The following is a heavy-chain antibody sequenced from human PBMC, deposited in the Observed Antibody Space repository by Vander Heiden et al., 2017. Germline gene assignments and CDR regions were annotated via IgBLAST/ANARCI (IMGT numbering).Heavy chain of an antibody. Sequence: EVQLLESGGGLVQPGGSLRLSCAASGFTFSSYGMSWVRQAPGKGLEWVSAISGDGGSTNYADFAKGRFTISRDTSKNTLFLQMNSLRAEDTAIYYCAKGSLERFVMDVWGQGTTVTVS. CDR1: GFTFSSYG. D-gene: IGHD3-10*01. CDR3: AKGSLERFVMDV. V-gene: IGHV3-23*01. CDR2: ISGDGGST. J-gene: IGHJ6*02.